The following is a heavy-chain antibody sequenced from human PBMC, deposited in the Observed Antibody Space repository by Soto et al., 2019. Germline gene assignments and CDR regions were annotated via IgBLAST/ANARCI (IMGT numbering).Heavy chain of an antibody. V-gene: IGHV1-58*01. CDR1: GFTFATSA. CDR3: AAGRRSCISGVCSYYLGN. CDR2: IVGDSGHT. J-gene: IGHJ4*02. Sequence: XSGKLSSRVPGFTFATSAERWLRQARGQHLEWIGWIVGDSGHTNYAQNFHERVTITRDMSTSTAYMELSSLRSEDTAVYFCAAGRRSCISGVCSYYLGNWGRRTVVIVSS. D-gene: IGHD2-8*01.